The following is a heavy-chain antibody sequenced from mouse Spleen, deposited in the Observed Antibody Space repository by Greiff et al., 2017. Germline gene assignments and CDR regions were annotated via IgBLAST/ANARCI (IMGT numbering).Heavy chain of an antibody. CDR1: GYTFTSYG. J-gene: IGHJ1*01. Sequence: VQLQQSGAELARPGASVKLSCKASGYTFTSYGISWVKQRTGQGLEWIGEIYPRSGNTYYNEKFKGKATLTADKSSSTAYMELRSLTSEDSAVYFCARFYYGSNWYFDVWGAGTTVTVSS. D-gene: IGHD1-1*01. CDR3: ARFYYGSNWYFDV. V-gene: IGHV1-81*01. CDR2: IYPRSGNT.